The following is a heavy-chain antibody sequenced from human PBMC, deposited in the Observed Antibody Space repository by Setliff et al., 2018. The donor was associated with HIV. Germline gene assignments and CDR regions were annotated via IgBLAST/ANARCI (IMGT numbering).Heavy chain of an antibody. V-gene: IGHV4-59*12. J-gene: IGHJ4*02. Sequence: KTSETLSLTCIVSGGSISSYYWSWTRQPPGKGLEWIGYIYYSGSTNYNPSPKSRVTISIDRSKDQFSLKLSSVTAADTAVYYCARRDWLPLGGLDYWGQGTLVTVPQ. CDR3: ARRDWLPLGGLDY. CDR2: IYYSGST. D-gene: IGHD3-10*01. CDR1: GGSISSYY.